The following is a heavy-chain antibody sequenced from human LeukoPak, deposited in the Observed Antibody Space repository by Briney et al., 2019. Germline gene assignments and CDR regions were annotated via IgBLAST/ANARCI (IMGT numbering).Heavy chain of an antibody. CDR3: AGYYGSGSYYKRDGMDV. CDR1: GGTFSSYA. V-gene: IGHV1-69*06. CDR2: IIPIFGTA. D-gene: IGHD3-10*01. J-gene: IGHJ6*04. Sequence: WASVKVSCKASGGTFSSYAISWVRQAPGQGLEWMGGIIPIFGTANYAQKFQGRVTITADKSTSTAYMELSSLRSEDTAVYYCAGYYGSGSYYKRDGMDVWGKGTTVTVSS.